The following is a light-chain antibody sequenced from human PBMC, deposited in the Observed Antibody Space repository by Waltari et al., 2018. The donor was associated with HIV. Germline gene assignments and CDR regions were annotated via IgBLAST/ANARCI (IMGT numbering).Light chain of an antibody. V-gene: IGKV2-24*01. Sequence: DIVMTRPPLSSPVTLGQLASISCRSSQSLVHSDGNTYLSWLHQRPGQPPRLLIYKISHRFSGLPDRFSGSGAGTDFTLKISRVEAEDVGVYYCMQATQFPYTFGQGTKVEIK. CDR1: QSLVHSDGNTY. CDR3: MQATQFPYT. CDR2: KIS. J-gene: IGKJ2*01.